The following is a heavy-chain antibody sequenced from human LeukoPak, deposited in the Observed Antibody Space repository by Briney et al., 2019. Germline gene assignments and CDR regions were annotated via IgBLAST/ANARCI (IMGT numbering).Heavy chain of an antibody. V-gene: IGHV3-15*01. CDR1: GFRFRDAW. J-gene: IGHJ4*02. CDR2: IKSNHNGATT. CDR3: AWDDKSVFDF. Sequence: GGSLRLSCVGSGFRFRDAWLSWVRQAPGKGLERVGRIKSNHNGATTDYVAPVKDRFTISRDDSKNTLYLQMNSLKIEDTAMYYCAWDDKSVFDFWGQGTLVTVSS. D-gene: IGHD3-22*01.